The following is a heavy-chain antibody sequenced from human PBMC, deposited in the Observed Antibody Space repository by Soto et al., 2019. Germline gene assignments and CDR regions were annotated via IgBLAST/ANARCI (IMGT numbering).Heavy chain of an antibody. CDR3: ARDLRGPFLFDY. J-gene: IGHJ4*02. Sequence: LSLTCTVSGGSISGSTYYWGWIRQPPWKGLEWIGSIYYGGTTYYNPSLKSRVTISVDTSKNQISLNLRSVTAADTAVYYCARDLRGPFLFDYWGQGTLVTVSS. CDR2: IYYGGTT. CDR1: GGSISGSTYY. V-gene: IGHV4-39*02.